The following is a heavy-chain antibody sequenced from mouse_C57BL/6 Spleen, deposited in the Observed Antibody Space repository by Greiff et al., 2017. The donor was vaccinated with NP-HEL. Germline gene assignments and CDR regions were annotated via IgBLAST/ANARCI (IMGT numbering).Heavy chain of an antibody. D-gene: IGHD2-3*01. CDR2: ISSGGSYT. V-gene: IGHV5-6*01. CDR3: SRRQIYDGYYSYAMDY. CDR1: GFTFSSYG. J-gene: IGHJ4*01. Sequence: EVMLVESGGDLVKPGGSLKLSCAASGFTFSSYGMSWVRQTPDKRLEWVATISSGGSYTYYPDSVKGRFTISRDTAKNTLYLQMSMLKSEDTAMYYCSRRQIYDGYYSYAMDYWGQGTSVTVSS.